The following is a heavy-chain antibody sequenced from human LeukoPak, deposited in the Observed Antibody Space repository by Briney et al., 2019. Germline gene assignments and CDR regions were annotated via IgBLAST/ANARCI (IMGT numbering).Heavy chain of an antibody. CDR1: GFTFGSYT. CDR3: TSGY. Sequence: GGSLRLSCAASGFTFGSYTLNRVRQPPGGGLEWVSSISGNSDDIHYADSVKGRFTISRDNAKNSLYLQMSSLRAEDTAVYYCTSGYWGQGTLVIVSS. CDR2: ISGNSDDI. J-gene: IGHJ4*02. V-gene: IGHV3-21*01.